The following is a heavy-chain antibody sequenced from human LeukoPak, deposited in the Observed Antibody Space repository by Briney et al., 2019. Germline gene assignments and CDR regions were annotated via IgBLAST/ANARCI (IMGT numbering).Heavy chain of an antibody. CDR3: AKDPRRYSRTGGYFEY. Sequence: GGSLRLSCAASGFTFSNYVMHWVCQAPGKGLDWVSFISYDGSNKYYADSVKGRFTISRDNSKNTLYLQMNSLRAEDTAVYYCAKDPRRYSRTGGYFEYWGQGILVTVSS. CDR1: GFTFSNYV. CDR2: ISYDGSNK. J-gene: IGHJ4*02. D-gene: IGHD6-13*01. V-gene: IGHV3-30*18.